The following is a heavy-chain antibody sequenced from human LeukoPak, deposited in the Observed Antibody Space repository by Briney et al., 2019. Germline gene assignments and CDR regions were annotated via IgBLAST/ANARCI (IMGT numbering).Heavy chain of an antibody. V-gene: IGHV1-46*01. CDR1: GYTFTSYY. CDR2: INPSGGST. CDR3: ASTVRGYGDYDGYPYIDG. J-gene: IGHJ4*02. D-gene: IGHD4-17*01. Sequence: GASVKVSCKASGYTFTSYYMHWVRQAPGQGLEWMGIINPSGGSTSYAQKFQGRVTMTRDTSTSTVYMELSSLRSEDTAVYYCASTVRGYGDYDGYPYIDGWGQGTLVTVSS.